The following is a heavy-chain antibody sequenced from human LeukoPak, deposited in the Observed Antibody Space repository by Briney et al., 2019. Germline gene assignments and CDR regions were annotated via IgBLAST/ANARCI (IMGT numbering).Heavy chain of an antibody. Sequence: GGSLRLSCVASGFPFSNYWMSWVRQAPGRGLEWVANIKQDGSVKYYVDSVKGRFTISRDNAKNSVYLQMNSLRAEDTALYYCARIGYSSSSFDYWGQGTLVTVSS. V-gene: IGHV3-7*01. CDR3: ARIGYSSSSFDY. CDR2: IKQDGSVK. D-gene: IGHD6-6*01. CDR1: GFPFSNYW. J-gene: IGHJ4*02.